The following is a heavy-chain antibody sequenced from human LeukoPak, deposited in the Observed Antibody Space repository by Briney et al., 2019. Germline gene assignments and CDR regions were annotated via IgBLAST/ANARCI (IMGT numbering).Heavy chain of an antibody. J-gene: IGHJ4*02. CDR3: ARASIAEEYSSSWLFDY. CDR2: IYYTGST. V-gene: IGHV4-59*12. Sequence: SETLSLTCTVSGASISSYYWSWIRQPPGKGLEWIGYIYYTGSTEYSPSLKSRVTMSVDTSKNQFSLKLSSVTAADTAVYYCARASIAEEYSSSWLFDYWGQGTLVTVSS. CDR1: GASISSYY. D-gene: IGHD6-13*01.